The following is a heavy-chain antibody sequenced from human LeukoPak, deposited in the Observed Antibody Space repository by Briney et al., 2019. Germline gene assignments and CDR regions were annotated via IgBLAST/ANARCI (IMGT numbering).Heavy chain of an antibody. V-gene: IGHV4-59*01. CDR2: IYCSGST. CDR3: ARGAVVAATSFDY. CDR1: GGSISSYY. D-gene: IGHD2-15*01. Sequence: SETLSLTCTVSGGSISSYYWSWIRQPPGKGLEWIGYIYCSGSTNYNPSLKSRVTISVDTSKNQFSLKLSSVTAADTAVYYCARGAVVAATSFDYWGQGTLVTVSS. J-gene: IGHJ4*02.